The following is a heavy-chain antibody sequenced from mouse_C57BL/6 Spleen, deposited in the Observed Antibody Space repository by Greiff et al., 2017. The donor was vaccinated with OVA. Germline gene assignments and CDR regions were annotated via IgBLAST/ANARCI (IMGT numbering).Heavy chain of an antibody. CDR2: ISSGGDYI. V-gene: IGHV5-9-1*02. Sequence: EVQLVESGEGLVKPGGSLKLSCAASGFTFSSYAMSWVRQTPEKRLEWVAYISSGGDYIYYADTVKGRFTISRDNARNTLYLQMSSLKSEDTAMYYCTRDPNYYGSSYPYAMDYWGQGTSVTVSS. CDR1: GFTFSSYA. CDR3: TRDPNYYGSSYPYAMDY. J-gene: IGHJ4*01. D-gene: IGHD1-1*01.